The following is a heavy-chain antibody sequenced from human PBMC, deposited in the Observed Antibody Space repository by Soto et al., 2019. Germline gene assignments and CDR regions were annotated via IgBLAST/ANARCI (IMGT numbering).Heavy chain of an antibody. CDR1: GFTFSSYV. V-gene: IGHV3-30*03. J-gene: IGHJ6*03. Sequence: PGGSLRLSCAASGFTFSSYVMDWVRQATGKGLEWVAVISYDGSNKYYADSVKGRFTISRENAKNSLYLQMNSLRAGDTAVYYCARGPGYSSGWPSHYMDVWGKGTTVTVSS. D-gene: IGHD6-19*01. CDR3: ARGPGYSSGWPSHYMDV. CDR2: ISYDGSNK.